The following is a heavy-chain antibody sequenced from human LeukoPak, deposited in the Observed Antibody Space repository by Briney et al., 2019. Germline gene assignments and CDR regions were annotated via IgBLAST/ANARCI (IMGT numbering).Heavy chain of an antibody. CDR1: GFTFSSYS. Sequence: PGGSLRLSCAASGFTFSSYSMNWVRQAPGKGLEWVSYISSSSSTIYYADSVKGRFTISRDNAKNSLYLQMNSLRAEDTAVYYCARDDETRGIWGQGTMVTVSS. J-gene: IGHJ3*02. V-gene: IGHV3-48*04. CDR3: ARDDETRGI. CDR2: ISSSSSTI.